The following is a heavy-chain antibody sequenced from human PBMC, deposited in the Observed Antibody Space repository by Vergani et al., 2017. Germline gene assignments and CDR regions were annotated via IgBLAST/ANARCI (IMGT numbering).Heavy chain of an antibody. D-gene: IGHD2-15*01. Sequence: QVQLQQWGAGLLKPSETLSLTCAVYGGSFSGYYWSWIRQPPGKGLEWIGEINHSGSTNYNPSLKSRVTISVDTSKNQFSLKLSCVTAAETAVYYCARVRVVAAKGRRKVEYWGQGTLVTVSS. CDR2: INHSGST. V-gene: IGHV4-34*01. CDR3: ARVRVVAAKGRRKVEY. J-gene: IGHJ4*02. CDR1: GGSFSGYY.